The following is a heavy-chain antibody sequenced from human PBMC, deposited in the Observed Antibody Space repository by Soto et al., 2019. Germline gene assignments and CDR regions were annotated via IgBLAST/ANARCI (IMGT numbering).Heavy chain of an antibody. CDR2: IYHSGST. CDR1: GGSISSGGYS. V-gene: IGHV4-30-2*01. D-gene: IGHD6-25*01. Sequence: QLQLQESGSGLVKPSQTLSLTCAVSGGSISSGGYSWSWIRQPPGKGLGWIGYIYHSGSTYYNPSPKRRGTVSVDSARNQSATELSSVTAADTAEYYCARVDLIAAIDYWCQGTLVTDSS. J-gene: IGHJ4*02. CDR3: ARVDLIAAIDY.